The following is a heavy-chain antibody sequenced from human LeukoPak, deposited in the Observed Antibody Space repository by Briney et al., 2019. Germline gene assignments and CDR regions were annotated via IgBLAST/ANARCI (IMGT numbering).Heavy chain of an antibody. CDR1: GYTFTSYG. D-gene: IGHD3-16*02. CDR2: ISAYNGNT. CDR3: ARFWEPYDYVWGSYRLPPFDY. J-gene: IGHJ4*02. V-gene: IGHV1-18*01. Sequence: ASVKVSCKASGYTFTSYGISWVRQAPGQGLEWMGWISAYNGNTNYAQKLQGRVTTTTDTSTSTAYMELRSLRSDDTAVYYCARFWEPYDYVWGSYRLPPFDYWGQGTLVTVSS.